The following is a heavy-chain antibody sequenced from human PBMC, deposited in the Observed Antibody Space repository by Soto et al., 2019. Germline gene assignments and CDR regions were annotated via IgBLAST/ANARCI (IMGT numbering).Heavy chain of an antibody. Sequence: SETLSLTCTVSGVSINSRGYYWGWIRQPPGKGLEWIESMFYSGTTYYNPSLKSRITIAVDSSKNRFSLSLSSVTAADTAFYYCARKEDGYNRLFDYWGQEILVTVSS. J-gene: IGHJ4*02. CDR3: ARKEDGYNRLFDY. D-gene: IGHD6-25*01. V-gene: IGHV4-39*01. CDR2: MFYSGTT. CDR1: GVSINSRGYY.